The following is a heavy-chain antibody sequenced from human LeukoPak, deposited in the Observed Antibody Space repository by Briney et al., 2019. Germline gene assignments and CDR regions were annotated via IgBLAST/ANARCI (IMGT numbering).Heavy chain of an antibody. CDR3: ARDRAYSTFDY. D-gene: IGHD3-16*01. CDR2: ISSSSSTI. V-gene: IGHV3-48*01. Sequence: GGSLRLSCAASGFTFSSYSMNWVRQAPGKGLEWVSYISSSSSTIYYADSVKGRFTISRDNAKNSLYLQMNSLRAEDTALYYCARDRAYSTFDYWGQGTLVTVSS. J-gene: IGHJ4*01. CDR1: GFTFSSYS.